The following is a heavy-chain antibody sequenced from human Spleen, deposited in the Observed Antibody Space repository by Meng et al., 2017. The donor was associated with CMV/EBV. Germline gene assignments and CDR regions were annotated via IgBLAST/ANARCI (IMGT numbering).Heavy chain of an antibody. D-gene: IGHD3-22*01. CDR1: GFTFSSYT. V-gene: IGHV3-48*04. CDR3: AKDPNPRPYYDSSGYWLRYYGMDV. Sequence: GGSLRLSCAASGFTFSSYTMNWVRQAPGKGLEWVSYISYSSDIIYYADSVKGRFTISRDNAKNSLFLQMNSLRAEDTAVYYCAKDPNPRPYYDSSGYWLRYYGMDVWGQGTTVTVSS. J-gene: IGHJ6*02. CDR2: ISYSSDII.